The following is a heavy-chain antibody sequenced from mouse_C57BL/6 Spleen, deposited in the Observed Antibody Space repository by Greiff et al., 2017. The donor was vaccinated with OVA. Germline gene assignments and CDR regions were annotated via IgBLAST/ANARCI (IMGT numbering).Heavy chain of an antibody. D-gene: IGHD1-1*01. Sequence: VQLQQSGAELVKPGASVKLSCKASGYTFTSYWMHWVKQRPGQGLEWIGMIHPNSGSTNYNEKFKSKATLTVDKSSSTAYMQLSSLTSEDSAVYYCARGYYYGGDYFDYWGQGTTLTVSS. CDR3: ARGYYYGGDYFDY. J-gene: IGHJ2*01. CDR1: GYTFTSYW. V-gene: IGHV1-64*01. CDR2: IHPNSGST.